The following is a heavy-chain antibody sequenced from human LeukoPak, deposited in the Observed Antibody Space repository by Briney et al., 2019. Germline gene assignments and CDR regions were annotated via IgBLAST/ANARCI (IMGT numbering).Heavy chain of an antibody. CDR3: ARDRPRWFGEPRDFDY. CDR1: GFTFSSYW. V-gene: IGHV3-74*01. D-gene: IGHD3-10*01. J-gene: IGHJ4*02. Sequence: PGGSLRLSCAASGFTFSSYWMHWVRQAPGKGLVWVSRINSDGSSTSYADSVKGRFTISRDNAKNTLYLQMNSLRAEDTAVYYCARDRPRWFGEPRDFDYWGQGTLVTVSS. CDR2: INSDGSST.